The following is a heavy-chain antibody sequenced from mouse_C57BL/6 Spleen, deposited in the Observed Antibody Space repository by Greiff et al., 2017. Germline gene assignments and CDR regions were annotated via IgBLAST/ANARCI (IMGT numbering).Heavy chain of an antibody. Sequence: QVTLKVSGPGILQSSQTLSLTCSFSGFSLSTSGMGVSWIRQPSGKGLEWLAHSYWDDDKRNNPSLKSRLTIAKDTSRNQVFLKITRVDTADTATSYGARERDCGSLAYWGQGTLVTVSA. V-gene: IGHV8-12*01. CDR1: GFSLSTSGMG. CDR3: ARERDCGSLAY. J-gene: IGHJ3*01. D-gene: IGHD1-1*01. CDR2: SYWDDDK.